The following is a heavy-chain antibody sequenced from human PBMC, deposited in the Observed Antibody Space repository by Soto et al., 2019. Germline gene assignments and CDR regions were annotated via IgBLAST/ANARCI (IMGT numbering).Heavy chain of an antibody. Sequence: EVQLLESGGGLVQPGGSLRLSCAASGFTFSSYAMSWVRQAPGKGLEWVSAISGSGGSTYYADSVKGRFTISRDNSKNPLYLQMNGLRAEDPAVYYWAKGSDGPFDYWAREPWSPSPQ. V-gene: IGHV3-23*01. CDR2: ISGSGGST. J-gene: IGHJ4*02. CDR1: GFTFSSYA. CDR3: AKGSDGPFDY.